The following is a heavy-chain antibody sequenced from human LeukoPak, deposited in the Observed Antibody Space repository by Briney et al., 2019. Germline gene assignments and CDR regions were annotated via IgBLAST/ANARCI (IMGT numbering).Heavy chain of an antibody. CDR1: GFTFSNAW. CDR2: IKSKTDGGTT. D-gene: IGHD6-13*01. CDR3: SHFGEQQLPRSYYYYGMDV. Sequence: GGSLRLSCAASGFTFSNAWMSWVRQAPGKGLEWVGRIKSKTDGGTTDYAAPVKGRFTISRDDSKNTLYLQMNSLKTEDTAVYYCSHFGEQQLPRSYYYYGMDVWGQGTTVTVSS. V-gene: IGHV3-15*01. J-gene: IGHJ6*02.